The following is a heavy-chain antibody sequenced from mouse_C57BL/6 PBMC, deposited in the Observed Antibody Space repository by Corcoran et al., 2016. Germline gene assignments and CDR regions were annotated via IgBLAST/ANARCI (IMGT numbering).Heavy chain of an antibody. D-gene: IGHD2-3*01. V-gene: IGHV3-6*01. CDR2: ISYDGSN. Sequence: DVQLQESGPGLVKPSQSLSLTCSVTGYSITSGYYWNWIRQFPGNKLEWMGYISYDGSNNYNPSLKNRISITRDTSKNQFFLKLNSVTTEDTATYYCTIYDGYYGYWGQGTTLTVSS. CDR3: TIYDGYYGY. J-gene: IGHJ2*01. CDR1: GYSITSGYY.